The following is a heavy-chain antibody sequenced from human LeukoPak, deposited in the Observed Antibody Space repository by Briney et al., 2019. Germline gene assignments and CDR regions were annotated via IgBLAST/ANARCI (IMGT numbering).Heavy chain of an antibody. CDR3: ARGPYYYDSSGYPYYYYMDV. J-gene: IGHJ6*03. Sequence: SETLSLTCAVSGGSISISGYYWAWIRQPPGKGLEWIGSVYYSGDTYYNPSLRSRVTISVDTSKNQFSLKLSSVTAADTAVYYCARGPYYYDSSGYPYYYYMDVWGKGTTVTISS. CDR2: VYYSGDT. CDR1: GGSISISGYY. D-gene: IGHD3-22*01. V-gene: IGHV4-39*07.